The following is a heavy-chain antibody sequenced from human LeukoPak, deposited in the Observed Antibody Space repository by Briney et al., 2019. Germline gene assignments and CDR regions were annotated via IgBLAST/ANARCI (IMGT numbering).Heavy chain of an antibody. Sequence: GESLKTSCKGSGYSFTSYWIGWVRQMPGKGLEWMGIIYPGDSDTRYSPSFQGQVTISADKSISTAYLQWSSLKASDTAMYYCARLAGYCSGGSCYSYYYYYMDVWGKGTTVTVSS. J-gene: IGHJ6*03. CDR2: IYPGDSDT. CDR3: ARLAGYCSGGSCYSYYYYYMDV. D-gene: IGHD2-15*01. CDR1: GYSFTSYW. V-gene: IGHV5-51*01.